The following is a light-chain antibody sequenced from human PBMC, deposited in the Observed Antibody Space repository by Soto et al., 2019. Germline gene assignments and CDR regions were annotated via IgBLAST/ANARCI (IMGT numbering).Light chain of an antibody. Sequence: ELVLMHSPAPPSVPPGERATLSFRATQSVSSNLAWYQQKPGKASRLLIYGASSRSTGIPARFSASGSVTEFTLTISSLQSEDFAVYYCQQYNNWPRTFGQGTKVDIK. CDR3: QQYNNWPRT. J-gene: IGKJ1*01. CDR1: QSVSSN. V-gene: IGKV3-15*01. CDR2: GAS.